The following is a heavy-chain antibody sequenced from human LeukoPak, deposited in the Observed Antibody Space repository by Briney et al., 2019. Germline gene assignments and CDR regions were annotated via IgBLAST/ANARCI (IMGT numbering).Heavy chain of an antibody. J-gene: IGHJ4*02. CDR2: ISAYSGNT. Sequence: ASVKVSCKASGYTFTTYDINWVRQAPGQGLEWMGRISAYSGNTNYEQKLQGRVTMTTDTSTRTAYMELRSLRSDDTAVYYCARVATGTRSFDYWGQGTLVTVSS. CDR1: GYTFTTYD. D-gene: IGHD1/OR15-1a*01. V-gene: IGHV1-18*01. CDR3: ARVATGTRSFDY.